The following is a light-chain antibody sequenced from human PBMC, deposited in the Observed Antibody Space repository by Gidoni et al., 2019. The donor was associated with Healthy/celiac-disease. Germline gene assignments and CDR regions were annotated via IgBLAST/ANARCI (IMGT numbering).Light chain of an antibody. CDR3: SSYTSSSTPYV. Sequence: QSALPQPASVSGSPGQSITISCTGTSSDVGGYNYISWYQQHPGKAPKLMIYEVSNRPSGVSKRFSGSKSGNTASLTISGLQAEDEADYYCSSYTSSSTPYVFGTGTKVTVL. V-gene: IGLV2-14*01. CDR1: SSDVGGYNY. J-gene: IGLJ1*01. CDR2: EVS.